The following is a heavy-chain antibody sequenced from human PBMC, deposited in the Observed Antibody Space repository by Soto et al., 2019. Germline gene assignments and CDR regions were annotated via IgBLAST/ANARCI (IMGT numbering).Heavy chain of an antibody. Sequence: SETLSLTCTVSGGSISSYYWSWIRQPPGKGLEWIGYIYYSGSTNYNPSLKSRVTISVDTSKNQFSLKLSSVTAADTAVYYCARDQGYGDYGDAFDIWGQGTMVTVSS. CDR1: GGSISSYY. CDR3: ARDQGYGDYGDAFDI. J-gene: IGHJ3*02. CDR2: IYYSGST. V-gene: IGHV4-59*01. D-gene: IGHD4-17*01.